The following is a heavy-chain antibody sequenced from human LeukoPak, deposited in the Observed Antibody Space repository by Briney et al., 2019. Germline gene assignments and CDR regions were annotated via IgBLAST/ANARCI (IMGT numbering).Heavy chain of an antibody. V-gene: IGHV4-4*07. J-gene: IGHJ4*02. CDR1: GGSLSTNY. CDR3: ARGSFGSSGYYVFDY. Sequence: PSETLSLTCSVSGGSLSTNYWSWIRQPAGKGLQWIGRIYNTGNTNYSPSLESRVTMSADTSKNQFSLKLSSVTAADTAVYYCARGSFGSSGYYVFDYWGQGSLVTVSS. D-gene: IGHD3-22*01. CDR2: IYNTGNT.